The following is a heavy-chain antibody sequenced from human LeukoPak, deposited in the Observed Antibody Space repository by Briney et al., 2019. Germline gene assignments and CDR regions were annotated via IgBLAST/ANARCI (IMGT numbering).Heavy chain of an antibody. CDR2: IYYSGST. CDR3: ARDEGYCSGGSCYRAEFFQH. V-gene: IGHV4-59*01. CDR1: GGSISSYY. Sequence: SETLSLTCTVSGGSISSYYWSWIRQPPGKGLEWIGYIYYSGSTNYNPSLQSRVTISVDTSKNQFSLKLSSVTAADTAVYYCARDEGYCSGGSCYRAEFFQHWGQGTLVTVSS. J-gene: IGHJ1*01. D-gene: IGHD2-15*01.